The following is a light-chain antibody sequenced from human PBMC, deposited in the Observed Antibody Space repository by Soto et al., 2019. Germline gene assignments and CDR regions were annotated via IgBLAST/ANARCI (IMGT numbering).Light chain of an antibody. CDR2: GAS. CDR1: QSVGSN. Sequence: EIVMAQSPATLSVSPGERATLSCRASQSVGSNLAWYQQKPGQAPRLLIYGASTRVTGIPARFSGSGSGTHFTFTISSLQPEDVATYYCQHCDYLPIFGPGTTVDFK. V-gene: IGKV3-15*01. J-gene: IGKJ3*01. CDR3: QHCDYLPI.